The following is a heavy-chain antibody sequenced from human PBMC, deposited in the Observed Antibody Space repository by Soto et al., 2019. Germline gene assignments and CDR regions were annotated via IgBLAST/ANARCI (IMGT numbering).Heavy chain of an antibody. V-gene: IGHV3-7*04. CDR2: VKQDGSEK. J-gene: IGHJ3*01. D-gene: IGHD2-8*01. CDR3: ARDRLYCTYANCRGDAYDV. CDR1: GFTFRTYW. Sequence: EVQLVGSGGGLVQPGGSLRLSCVASGFTFRTYWMTWVRQAPGKGLEWVANVKQDGSEKYYVDSVRGRFDISRDNAKDSLYLQKNSLRVEDTAMYYSARDRLYCTYANCRGDAYDVWDQGTMVTVSS.